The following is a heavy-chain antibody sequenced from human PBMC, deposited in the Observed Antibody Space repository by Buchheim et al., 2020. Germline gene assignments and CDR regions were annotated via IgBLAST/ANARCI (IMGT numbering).Heavy chain of an antibody. Sequence: QVQLEESGPGLVKPSGTLSLTCAVSGADISRGNWWSWVRQPPGRGLEWIGEIYHGGTTNYNPSLQSRVTISLDQSKNQFSLNLRSVTAADTAVYFCARVTDILNGYYVDYWGQGT. CDR3: ARVTDILNGYYVDY. CDR2: IYHGGTT. V-gene: IGHV4-4*02. J-gene: IGHJ4*02. CDR1: GADISRGNW. D-gene: IGHD3-9*01.